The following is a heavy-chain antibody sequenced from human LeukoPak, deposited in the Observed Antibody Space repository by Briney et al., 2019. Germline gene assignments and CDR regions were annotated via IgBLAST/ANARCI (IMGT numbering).Heavy chain of an antibody. J-gene: IGHJ4*02. CDR2: SQTTKPNSCTT. CDR3: VRVVTTISGWYHFDN. CDR1: GFAITDHH. Sequence: GGSLRLSCAASGFAITDHHMDWVRQAPGKGMECVGRSQTTKPNSCTTEYAASVKGRFTISRDDSKNSLYLQLNSLKTEDTAVYYCVRVVTTISGWYHFDNWGQGTLVTVSS. D-gene: IGHD6-13*01. V-gene: IGHV3-72*01.